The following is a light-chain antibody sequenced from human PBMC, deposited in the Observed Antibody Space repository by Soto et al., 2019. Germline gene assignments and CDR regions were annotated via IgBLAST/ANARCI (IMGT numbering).Light chain of an antibody. Sequence: DVVMTQSPLSLPVTLGQPASIPCRSNQSLIHSDGIAYFSWFQQRPGRSPRRLIYKVSNRDSGVQARFSGSGSGTDFALKISRVEAEDVGVYYCMQGTHWPITFGQGTRLEIK. J-gene: IGKJ5*01. CDR1: QSLIHSDGIAY. CDR2: KVS. CDR3: MQGTHWPIT. V-gene: IGKV2-30*02.